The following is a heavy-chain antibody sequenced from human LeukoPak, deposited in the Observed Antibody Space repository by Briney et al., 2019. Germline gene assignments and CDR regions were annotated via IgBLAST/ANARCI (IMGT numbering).Heavy chain of an antibody. V-gene: IGHV3-30*03. CDR1: GFTFSSYG. CDR2: ISYDGSNK. Sequence: GGSLRLSCAASGFTFSSYGMHWVRQAPGKGLEWVAVISYDGSNKYYADSVKGRFTISRDNSKNTLYLQMNSLRAEDTAVYYCARYCSSTSCYARGGDYWGRGTLVTVSS. CDR3: ARYCSSTSCYARGGDY. J-gene: IGHJ4*02. D-gene: IGHD2-2*01.